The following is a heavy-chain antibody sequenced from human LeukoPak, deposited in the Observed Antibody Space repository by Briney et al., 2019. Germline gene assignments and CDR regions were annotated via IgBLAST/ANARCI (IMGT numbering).Heavy chain of an antibody. V-gene: IGHV1-18*01. Sequence: ASVKVSCKASGYTFTSYGISWVRQAPGQGLEWMGWISAYNGNTNYAQKLQGRVTMTTDTSTSTAYMELRSLRSDDTAVYYCARVVGATRVYYYMDVWGKGTTVTVSS. D-gene: IGHD1-26*01. CDR3: ARVVGATRVYYYMDV. CDR1: GYTFTSYG. CDR2: ISAYNGNT. J-gene: IGHJ6*03.